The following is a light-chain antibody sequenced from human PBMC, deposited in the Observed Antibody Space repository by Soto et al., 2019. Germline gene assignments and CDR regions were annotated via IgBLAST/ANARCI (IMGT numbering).Light chain of an antibody. CDR1: QSVSTY. J-gene: IGKJ4*01. CDR2: DAS. CDR3: QQRSSWPLT. Sequence: EIVMTQSPATLSVSPGGRATLSCRASQSVSTYLAWYQQKPGQAPRLLIYDASNRATGIPARFSGTASGTDFTLTISSLEPEDFALYFCQQRSSWPLTFGGGTKVDIK. V-gene: IGKV3-11*01.